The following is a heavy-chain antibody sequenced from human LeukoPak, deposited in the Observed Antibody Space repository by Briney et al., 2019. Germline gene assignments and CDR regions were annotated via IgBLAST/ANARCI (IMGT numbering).Heavy chain of an antibody. CDR1: GYTFTIYG. CDR2: ISAYNGNT. Sequence: ASVTVSCKASGYTFTIYGISRVRQAPGQGLEWMGWISAYNGNTNYAQKLQGRVTMTTDTSTSTAYMELRSLRSDDTAMYYCARDNYDTSGYYESFDYWGQGTLVTVSS. CDR3: ARDNYDTSGYYESFDY. J-gene: IGHJ4*02. V-gene: IGHV1-18*01. D-gene: IGHD3-22*01.